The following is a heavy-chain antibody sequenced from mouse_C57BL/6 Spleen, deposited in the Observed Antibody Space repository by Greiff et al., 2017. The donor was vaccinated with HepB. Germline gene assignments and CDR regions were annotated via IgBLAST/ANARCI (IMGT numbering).Heavy chain of an antibody. Sequence: EVQLQQSGTVLARPGASVKMSCKTSGYKFTSYWMHWVKQRPGQGLEWIGAIYPGNSDTSYNQKFKGKAKLTAVTSASTAYMELSSLTNEDSAVYYCTRSVTFTTVVATPFAYWGQGTLVTVSA. CDR2: IYPGNSDT. J-gene: IGHJ3*01. CDR3: TRSVTFTTVVATPFAY. D-gene: IGHD1-1*01. V-gene: IGHV1-5*01. CDR1: GYKFTSYW.